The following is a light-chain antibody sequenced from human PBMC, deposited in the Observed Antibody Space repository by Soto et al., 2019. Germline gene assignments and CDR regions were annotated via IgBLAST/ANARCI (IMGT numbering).Light chain of an antibody. CDR2: DAS. Sequence: DIQMTQSPSTLSASVGDRVTISCRASQIISTSLAWYQQKPGKAPNLLIYDASSLESGVPSRFSGSGSGTEFTLTISSLQPDDFATYYCQQYSGIWTFGQGIKVDIK. CDR1: QIISTS. J-gene: IGKJ1*01. V-gene: IGKV1-5*01. CDR3: QQYSGIWT.